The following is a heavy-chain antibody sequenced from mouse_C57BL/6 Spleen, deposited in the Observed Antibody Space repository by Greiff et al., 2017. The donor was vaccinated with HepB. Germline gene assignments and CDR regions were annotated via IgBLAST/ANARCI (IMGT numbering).Heavy chain of an antibody. CDR2: ISSGGSYT. Sequence: VQLQQSGGDLVKPGGSLKLSCAASGFTFSSYGMSWVRQTPDKRLEWVATISSGGSYTYYPDSVKGRFTISRDNAKNTLYLQMSSLKSEDTAMYYCARHLTPYYFDYWGQGTTLTVSS. CDR3: ARHLTPYYFDY. J-gene: IGHJ2*01. V-gene: IGHV5-6*01. CDR1: GFTFSSYG.